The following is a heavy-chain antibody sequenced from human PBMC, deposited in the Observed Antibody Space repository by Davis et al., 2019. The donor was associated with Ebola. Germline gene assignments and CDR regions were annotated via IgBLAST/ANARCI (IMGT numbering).Heavy chain of an antibody. CDR3: TKTIVATAGDF. D-gene: IGHD6-13*01. V-gene: IGHV3-7*01. CDR2: IKQDGSET. CDR1: GFTFSDYW. J-gene: IGHJ4*02. Sequence: GESLKISCAASGFTFSDYWMTWVRQAPGKGLEWVANIKQDGSETYYVDSLKGRFTISRDNAKNSLYLHMNSLRVEETAVYYCTKTIVATAGDFWGQGTLVTVSS.